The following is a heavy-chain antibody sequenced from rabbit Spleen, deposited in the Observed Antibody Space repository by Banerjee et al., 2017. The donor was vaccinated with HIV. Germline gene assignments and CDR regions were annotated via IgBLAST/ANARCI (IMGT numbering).Heavy chain of an antibody. CDR2: VYTGSSGNT. Sequence: QEQLVESGGGLVQPGGSLKLSCKASGFDFSNYGVSWVRQAPGKGLEWIACVYTGSSGNTYYASWAKGRFAFSKTSSTTVTLQMTSLTAADTATYFCARDLVAVIGWNFNLWGPGTLVTVS. CDR1: GFDFSNYG. V-gene: IGHV1S45*01. J-gene: IGHJ4*01. D-gene: IGHD1-1*01. CDR3: ARDLVAVIGWNFNL.